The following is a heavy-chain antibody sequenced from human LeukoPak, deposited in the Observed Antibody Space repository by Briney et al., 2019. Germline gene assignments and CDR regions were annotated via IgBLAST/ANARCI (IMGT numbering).Heavy chain of an antibody. CDR3: ARSSQGAVFYYYMDI. D-gene: IGHD3-16*01. CDR1: GGPFSSYT. V-gene: IGHV1-69*13. J-gene: IGHJ6*03. Sequence: ASVKVSCKASGGPFSSYTLSWVRQAPGQGLEWMGGIIPILGSVKYGQKFQDRVTITADASTSTAYMELSSLGSEDTAVYYCARSSQGAVFYYYMDIWGKGTPVTISS. CDR2: IIPILGSV.